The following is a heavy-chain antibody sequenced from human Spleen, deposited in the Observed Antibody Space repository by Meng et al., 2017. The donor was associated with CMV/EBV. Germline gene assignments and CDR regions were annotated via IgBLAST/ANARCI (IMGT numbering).Heavy chain of an antibody. Sequence: GGSLRLSCAASGFTFSSYAMSWVRQAPGKGLEWVSVIYSGGSSTYYADSVKGRFTISRDNSKNTLYLQMNSLRAEDTAVYYCAKAMDSRSSLIRYYYYGMDVWGQGTTVTVS. CDR1: GFTFSSYA. J-gene: IGHJ6*02. CDR3: AKAMDSRSSLIRYYYYGMDV. V-gene: IGHV3-23*03. CDR2: IYSGGSST. D-gene: IGHD6-6*01.